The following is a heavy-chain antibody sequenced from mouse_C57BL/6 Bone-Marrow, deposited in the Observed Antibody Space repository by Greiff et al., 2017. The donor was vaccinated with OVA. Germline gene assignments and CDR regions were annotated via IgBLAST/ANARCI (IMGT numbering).Heavy chain of an antibody. CDR3: TSIYYGNSWFAY. CDR2: IDPENGDT. Sequence: EVQLQQSVAELVRPGASVKLSCTASGFNIKDDYMHWVKQRPEQGLEWIGWIDPENGDTEYASKFQGKATITADTSSNTAYLQLSSLTSEDTAVYYCTSIYYGNSWFAYWGQGTLVTVSA. CDR1: GFNIKDDY. V-gene: IGHV14-4*01. D-gene: IGHD2-1*01. J-gene: IGHJ3*01.